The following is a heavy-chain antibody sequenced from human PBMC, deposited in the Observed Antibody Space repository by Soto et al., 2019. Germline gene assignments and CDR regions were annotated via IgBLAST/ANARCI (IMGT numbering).Heavy chain of an antibody. J-gene: IGHJ6*02. Sequence: GGSLRLSCAASGFTFSNAWMNWVRQAPGKGLEWVGRIKSKTDGGTTDYAAPVKGRFTISRDDSKNTLYLQMNSLKTEDTAVYYCTTDPWGIAAAGGYYYGMDVWGQGTTVTVSS. CDR2: IKSKTDGGTT. D-gene: IGHD6-13*01. V-gene: IGHV3-15*07. CDR1: GFTFSNAW. CDR3: TTDPWGIAAAGGYYYGMDV.